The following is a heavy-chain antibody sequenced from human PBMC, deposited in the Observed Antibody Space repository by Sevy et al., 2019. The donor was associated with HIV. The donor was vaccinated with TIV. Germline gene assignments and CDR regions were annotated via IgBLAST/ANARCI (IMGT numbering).Heavy chain of an antibody. CDR3: ARARRVTTVYYYYGMDV. J-gene: IGHJ6*02. CDR2: INPKNDVT. CDR1: GYSFTDYY. D-gene: IGHD5-18*01. Sequence: ASVKVSCKASGYSFTDYYMHWVRQAPGQGLEWMAWINPKNDVTNYAQKFQGRFTMTRDTSTSKAYMELTRLRSDDTAVYYCARARRVTTVYYYYGMDVWGQGTTVTVSS. V-gene: IGHV1-2*02.